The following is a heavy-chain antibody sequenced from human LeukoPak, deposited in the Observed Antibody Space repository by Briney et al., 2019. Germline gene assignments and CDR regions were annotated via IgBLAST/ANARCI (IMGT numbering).Heavy chain of an antibody. CDR3: ARAVVTRPRVLSFDY. Sequence: SETLSLTCTVSGGSISSRSYYWGWIRQPPGKGLEWIGIIYYSGSTYSNPSLKSRVTISVDTSKNQFSLKLSSVTAEDTAVYYCARAVVTRPRVLSFDYWGQGTLVTVSS. CDR1: GGSISSRSYY. J-gene: IGHJ4*02. V-gene: IGHV4-39*07. D-gene: IGHD4-23*01. CDR2: IYYSGST.